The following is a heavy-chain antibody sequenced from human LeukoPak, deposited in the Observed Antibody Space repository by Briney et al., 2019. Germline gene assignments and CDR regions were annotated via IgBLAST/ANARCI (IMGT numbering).Heavy chain of an antibody. CDR1: GCSISSGYY. V-gene: IGHV4-38-2*02. CDR3: ARDLVSGWYNY. J-gene: IGHJ4*02. D-gene: IGHD6-19*01. CDR2: IYHSGST. Sequence: PSATLSLTCAVSGCSISSGYYWGWIRQPPGTGLEWIGSIYHSGSTYYNPSLKSRVTISVDTSKNQFSLKLSSVTAADTAVYYCARDLVSGWYNYWGQGTLVTVSS.